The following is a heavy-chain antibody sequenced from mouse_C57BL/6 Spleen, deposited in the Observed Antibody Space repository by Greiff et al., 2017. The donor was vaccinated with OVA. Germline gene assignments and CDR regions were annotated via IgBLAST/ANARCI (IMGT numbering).Heavy chain of an antibody. V-gene: IGHV3-6*01. CDR2: ISYDGSN. D-gene: IGHD2-4*01. Sequence: EVKLMESGPGLVKPSQSLSLTCSVTGYSITSGYYWNWIRQFPGNKLEWMGYISYDGSNNYNPSLKNRISITRDTSKNQFFLKLNSVTTEDTATYYCARADYDGGYYFDYWGQGTTLTVSS. CDR1: GYSITSGYY. CDR3: ARADYDGGYYFDY. J-gene: IGHJ2*01.